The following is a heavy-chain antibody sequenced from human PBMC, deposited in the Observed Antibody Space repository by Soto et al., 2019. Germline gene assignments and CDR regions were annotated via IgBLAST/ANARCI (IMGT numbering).Heavy chain of an antibody. CDR2: IDTSSTKI. D-gene: IGHD3-3*01. J-gene: IGHJ4*02. CDR3: ASHYDMWSGYLSPVDY. Sequence: QVQLVESGGDLVKRGGSLRLCCAASGYTFSDYYMSWIRQAPGKGLEWISYIDTSSTKIYYADSVKGRFTISRDNAKNSLYLEMNSLRDEDTAVYYCASHYDMWSGYLSPVDYWGQGTLVTVFS. V-gene: IGHV3-11*01. CDR1: GYTFSDYY.